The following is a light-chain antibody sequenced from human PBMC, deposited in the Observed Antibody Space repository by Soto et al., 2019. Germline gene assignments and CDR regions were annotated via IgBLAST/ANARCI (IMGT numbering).Light chain of an antibody. CDR1: SSDVGNYNL. V-gene: IGLV2-23*01. CDR3: CSFVGSNTLV. J-gene: IGLJ2*01. Sequence: QSVLTQPASVSGSPGQSITISCTGTSSDVGNYNLVSWYQHHPGKAPKLIIYEGNERPSGVSNRFSGSKSANTASLTVSGLQAEDEGDYYCCSFVGSNTLVFGGGTKVTVL. CDR2: EGN.